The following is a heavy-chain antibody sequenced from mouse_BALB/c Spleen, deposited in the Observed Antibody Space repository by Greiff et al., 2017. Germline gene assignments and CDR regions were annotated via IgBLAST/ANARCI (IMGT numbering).Heavy chain of an antibody. D-gene: IGHD1-2*01. CDR1: GFTFSSYA. Sequence: DVKLVESGGGLVKPGGSLKLSCAASGFTFSSYAMSWVRQTPEKRLEWVASISSGGSTYYPDSVKGRFTISRDNARNILYLQMSSLRSEDTAMYYCAYYYGYGGFAYWGQGTLVTVSA. V-gene: IGHV5-6-5*01. CDR3: AYYYGYGGFAY. J-gene: IGHJ3*01. CDR2: ISSGGST.